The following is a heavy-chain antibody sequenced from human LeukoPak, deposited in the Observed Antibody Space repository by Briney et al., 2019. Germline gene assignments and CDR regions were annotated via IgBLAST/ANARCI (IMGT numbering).Heavy chain of an antibody. D-gene: IGHD6-6*01. CDR1: GGSISSYY. V-gene: IGHV4-4*07. Sequence: SETLSLTCTVSGGSISSYYWSWIRQPAGKGLEWIGRIYTSGSTNYNPSLKSRVTISVDTSKNQFSLKLSSVTAADTAVYYCARDSWSRSSSSEVYFDYWGQGTLVTVSS. J-gene: IGHJ4*02. CDR3: ARDSWSRSSSSEVYFDY. CDR2: IYTSGST.